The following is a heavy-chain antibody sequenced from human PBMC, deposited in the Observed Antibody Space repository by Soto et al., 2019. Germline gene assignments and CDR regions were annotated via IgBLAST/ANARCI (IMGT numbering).Heavy chain of an antibody. CDR3: TRPSVSLYYGMDV. CDR2: IRSKANSYAT. Sequence: PGGSLRLSCAASGFTFSGSVMHWVRQASGKGLEWVGRIRSKANSYATAYAASVKGRFTISRDDSKNTAYLQMNSLKTEDTAVYYCTRPSVSLYYGMDVWGQGTTVTVSS. CDR1: GFTFSGSV. V-gene: IGHV3-73*01. J-gene: IGHJ6*02.